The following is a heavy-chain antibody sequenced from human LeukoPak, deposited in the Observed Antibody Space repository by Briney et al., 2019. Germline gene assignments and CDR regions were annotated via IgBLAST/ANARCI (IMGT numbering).Heavy chain of an antibody. CDR2: LYHSGST. J-gene: IGHJ4*02. CDR3: ARDWYSSGCVDN. D-gene: IGHD6-19*01. Sequence: SETLSLTCTVSGGSISSYYWSWIRQPPGKGLEWIGSLYHSGSTYYNPSLKSRVTISVDTPKNQFSLKLSSVTAADTAVYYCARDWYSSGCVDNWGQGTLVTVSS. V-gene: IGHV4-38-2*02. CDR1: GGSISSYY.